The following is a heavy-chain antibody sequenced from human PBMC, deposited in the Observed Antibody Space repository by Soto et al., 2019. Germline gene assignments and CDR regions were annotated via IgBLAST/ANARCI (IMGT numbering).Heavy chain of an antibody. CDR3: AHYVSTSPAGWFDP. V-gene: IGHV2-5*02. CDR2: IYWDGDK. CDR1: GLSLSTSGEA. J-gene: IGHJ5*02. D-gene: IGHD3-10*02. Sequence: QITLKESGPTLVKPTQTLTLTCTFSGLSLSTSGEAVGWIRQPPGKALEWLALIYWDGDKRYNPTLKTRLTITKDTSKNQVGLTLTNMDPVDTATYYCAHYVSTSPAGWFDPWGQGILVTVSS.